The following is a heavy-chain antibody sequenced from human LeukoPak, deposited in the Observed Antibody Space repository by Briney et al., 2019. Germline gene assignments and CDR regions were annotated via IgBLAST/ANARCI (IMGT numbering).Heavy chain of an antibody. CDR1: EFSVGSNY. V-gene: IGHV3-53*01. Sequence: GGSLRLSFAASEFSVGSNYMTWVRQAPGKGLGGVSLIYSGGSTYYADSVKGRFTISRDNSKNTLYLQMNSLRAEDTAVYYCAKTMLAAAGTPDYWGQGTLVTVSS. CDR3: AKTMLAAAGTPDY. CDR2: IYSGGST. D-gene: IGHD6-13*01. J-gene: IGHJ4*02.